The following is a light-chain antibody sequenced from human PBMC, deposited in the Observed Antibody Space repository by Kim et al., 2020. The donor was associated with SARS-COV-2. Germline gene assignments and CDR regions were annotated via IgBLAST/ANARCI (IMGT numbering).Light chain of an antibody. CDR3: QAWDSNTVV. CDR1: KLGDTY. CDR2: RAT. V-gene: IGLV3-1*01. J-gene: IGLJ2*01. Sequence: SYELTQPPSVSVSPGQTASITCSGDKLGDTYACWYQPKACRSPILVIYRATKRPSGIPERFSASNSGNTATLTISGTQAMDEADYYCQAWDSNTVVFGGG.